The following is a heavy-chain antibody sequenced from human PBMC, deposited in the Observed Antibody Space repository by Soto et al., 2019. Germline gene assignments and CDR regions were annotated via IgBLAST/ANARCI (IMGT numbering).Heavy chain of an antibody. Sequence: PGGSLRLSCAASGFTFSSYSMNWVRQAPGKGLEWVSYISSSSSTVYYADSVRGRFTISRDNAKNSLYLQMSSLRAEDTAVYYCARVGRDGYNYGAYFNFLGQGTLVTVSS. D-gene: IGHD5-12*01. J-gene: IGHJ4*02. CDR2: ISSSSSTV. CDR3: ARVGRDGYNYGAYFNF. V-gene: IGHV3-48*04. CDR1: GFTFSSYS.